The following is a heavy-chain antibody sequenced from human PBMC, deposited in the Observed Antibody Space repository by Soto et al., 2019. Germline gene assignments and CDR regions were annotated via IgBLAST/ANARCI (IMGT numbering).Heavy chain of an antibody. Sequence: SETLSLTCTVSGGSISSYYWSWIRQPPGKGLEWIGYIYYSGSTNYNPSLKSRVTISVDTSKNQFSLKLSSVTAADTAVYYCARRRDGYNFDYWGQGTLVTVSS. D-gene: IGHD5-12*01. CDR2: IYYSGST. CDR3: ARRRDGYNFDY. J-gene: IGHJ4*02. V-gene: IGHV4-59*08. CDR1: GGSISSYY.